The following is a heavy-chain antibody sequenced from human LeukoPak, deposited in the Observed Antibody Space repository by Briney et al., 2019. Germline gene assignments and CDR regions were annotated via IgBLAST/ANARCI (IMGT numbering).Heavy chain of an antibody. V-gene: IGHV4-59*01. CDR3: ARSPLNYYDCSGYYL. D-gene: IGHD3-22*01. Sequence: SETLSLTCTVSGGSISSYYWSWIRQPPGKGLEWIGYIYYSGSTNYNPSLKSRVTISVDTSKNQFSLKLSSVTAADTAVYYCARSPLNYYDCSGYYLWGQGTLVTVSS. J-gene: IGHJ5*02. CDR1: GGSISSYY. CDR2: IYYSGST.